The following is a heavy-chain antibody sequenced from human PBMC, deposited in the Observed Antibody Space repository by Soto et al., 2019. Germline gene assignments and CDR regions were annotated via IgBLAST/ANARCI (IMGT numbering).Heavy chain of an antibody. CDR3: ARDRTGMNTDAFDI. Sequence: ASVEGSCKASGYTFTSNYMHWVRQAPGQGLEWMGIINPSGGSTSYAQKFQGRVTMTRDTSTSTVYMELSSLRSEDTAVYYCARDRTGMNTDAFDIWGQGKMVTVSS. J-gene: IGHJ3*02. CDR1: GYTFTSNY. D-gene: IGHD7-27*01. CDR2: INPSGGST. V-gene: IGHV1-46*01.